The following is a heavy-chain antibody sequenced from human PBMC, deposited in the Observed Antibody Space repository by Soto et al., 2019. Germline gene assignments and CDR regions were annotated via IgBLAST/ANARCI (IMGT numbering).Heavy chain of an antibody. CDR2: INPNSGGT. V-gene: IGHV1-2*02. Sequence: ASVKVSCKASGYTFTGYYIHWVRQAPGQGLEWMGWINPNSGGTNYAQKFQGRVTMTRDTSISTAYMELSRLRSDDTAVYYCAMDGVTGSSAGDYWGQGTLVTVSS. CDR1: GYTFTGYY. CDR3: AMDGVTGSSAGDY. J-gene: IGHJ4*02. D-gene: IGHD6-6*01.